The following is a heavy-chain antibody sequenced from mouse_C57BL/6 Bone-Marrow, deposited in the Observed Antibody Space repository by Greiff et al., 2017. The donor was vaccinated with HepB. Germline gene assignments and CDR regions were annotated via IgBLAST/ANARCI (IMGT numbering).Heavy chain of an antibody. Sequence: DVQLVESGGGLVKPGGSLKLSCAASGFTFSDYGMHWVRQAPEKGLEWVAYISSGSSTIYYADTVKGRFTISRDNAKNTLFLQMTSLRSEATAMYYCARPLTGEYYFDYWGQGTTLTVSS. V-gene: IGHV5-17*01. CDR2: ISSGSSTI. CDR1: GFTFSDYG. CDR3: ARPLTGEYYFDY. D-gene: IGHD4-1*01. J-gene: IGHJ2*01.